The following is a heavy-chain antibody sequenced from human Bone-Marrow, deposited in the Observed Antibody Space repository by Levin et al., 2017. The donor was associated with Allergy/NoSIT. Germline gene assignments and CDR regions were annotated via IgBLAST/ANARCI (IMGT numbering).Heavy chain of an antibody. CDR2: ISGSGGNT. CDR3: AGYDTSAYHSPFDY. D-gene: IGHD3-22*01. CDR1: GFIFSNYA. V-gene: IGHV3-23*01. J-gene: IGHJ4*02. Sequence: PGGSLRLSCAASGFIFSNYAMNWVRQAPGKGLEWVSQISGSGGNTHYADSVKGRFTCSRDNSKNTLYLQMNSLRAEDTAVYYCAGYDTSAYHSPFDYWGQGTLVTVSS.